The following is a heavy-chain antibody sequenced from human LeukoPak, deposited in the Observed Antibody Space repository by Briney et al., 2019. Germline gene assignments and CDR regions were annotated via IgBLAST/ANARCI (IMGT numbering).Heavy chain of an antibody. D-gene: IGHD3-22*01. J-gene: IGHJ4*02. CDR2: VAHKGPTVYSPTLNR. Sequence: PSETLSLTCAVYGAALSEYYWSWIRQSPGKGLEWIGEVAHKGPTVYSPTLNRKYNLSFKSRVTMSVDPSKNQFSLKLTSMTVADTATYYCVRQGTNSGYYLLDYWGQGHLVIVSS. CDR1: GAALSEYY. V-gene: IGHV4-34*01. CDR3: VRQGTNSGYYLLDY.